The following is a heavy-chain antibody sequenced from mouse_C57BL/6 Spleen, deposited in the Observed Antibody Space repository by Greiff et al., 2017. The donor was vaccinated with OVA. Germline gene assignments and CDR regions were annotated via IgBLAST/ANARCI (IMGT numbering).Heavy chain of an antibody. Sequence: VQLQQPGAELVKPGASVKMSCKASGYTFTSYWITWVKQRPGHGLEWIGDIYPGSGSTNYNEKFKSKATLTVDTSSSTAYMQLSSLTSEDAAVYYCARLAYYSNYFDYWGQGTTLTVSS. D-gene: IGHD2-5*01. V-gene: IGHV1-55*01. CDR3: ARLAYYSNYFDY. CDR2: IYPGSGST. CDR1: GYTFTSYW. J-gene: IGHJ2*01.